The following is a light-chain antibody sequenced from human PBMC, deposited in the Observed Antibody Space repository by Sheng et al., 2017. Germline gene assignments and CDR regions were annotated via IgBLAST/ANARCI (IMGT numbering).Light chain of an antibody. CDR3: QHYGSSPKT. CDR2: GAV. CDR1: QRVSSSY. J-gene: IGKJ1*01. V-gene: IGKV3-20*01. Sequence: EIVLTQSPATLSLSPGERATLSCRASQRVSSSYLAWYQHIPGQAPRLLIFGAVRRAIGIPDRFSGSGSETDFTLTISRLEPEDFAVYYCQHYGSSPKTFGQGTRVEIK.